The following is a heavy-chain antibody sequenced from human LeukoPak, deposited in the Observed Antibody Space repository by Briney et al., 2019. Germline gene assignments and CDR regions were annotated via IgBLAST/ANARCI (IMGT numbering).Heavy chain of an antibody. J-gene: IGHJ4*02. Sequence: SETLSLTCTVSGGSISSGGYYWSWIRQPPGKGLEWIGYIYHSGSTYYNPSLKSRVTISVDTSKNQFSLKLSSVTAADTAVYYCARAGSSGWSGAYYFDYWGQGTLVTVSS. CDR3: ARAGSSGWSGAYYFDY. D-gene: IGHD6-19*01. V-gene: IGHV4-30-2*01. CDR2: IYHSGST. CDR1: GGSISSGGYY.